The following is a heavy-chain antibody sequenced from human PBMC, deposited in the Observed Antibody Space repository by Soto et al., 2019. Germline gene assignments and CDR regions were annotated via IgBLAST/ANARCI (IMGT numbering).Heavy chain of an antibody. Sequence: SETLSLTCTVSGGYLSSGDYYWSWIRQPPGKGLEWIGYIYYSGSTYYNPSLKSRVTISVDTSKNQFSLKLSSVTAADTAVYYCASVDTAMGPIDYWGQGTLVTVSS. D-gene: IGHD5-18*01. CDR1: GGYLSSGDYY. J-gene: IGHJ4*02. CDR2: IYYSGST. CDR3: ASVDTAMGPIDY. V-gene: IGHV4-30-4*01.